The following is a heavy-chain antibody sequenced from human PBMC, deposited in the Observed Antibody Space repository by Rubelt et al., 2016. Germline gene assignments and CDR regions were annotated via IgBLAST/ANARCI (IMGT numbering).Heavy chain of an antibody. CDR2: FDPEDGET. J-gene: IGHJ6*02. CDR3: ARGPDNWSDRYFYYGMDI. V-gene: IGHV1-24*01. CDR1: GYTLTELS. Sequence: QVQLVQSGAEVKKPGASVKVSCKVSGYTLTELSMHWVRQAPGKGLEWMGGFDPEDGETIYAQKFQGRVTMTEDTSTDTAYMELSSLRSNDASVYYWARGPDNWSDRYFYYGMDIWGQGTTVTVSS. D-gene: IGHD1-20*01.